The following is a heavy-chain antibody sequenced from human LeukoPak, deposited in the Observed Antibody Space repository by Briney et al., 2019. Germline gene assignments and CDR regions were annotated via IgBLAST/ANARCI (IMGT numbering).Heavy chain of an antibody. D-gene: IGHD3-10*01. V-gene: IGHV3-33*06. CDR1: GFTFTRHG. CDR3: AKTRGRITNGAFDI. CDR2: IWYDGSNK. Sequence: GGSLRLSCAASGFTFTRHGMHWVRQAPGKRLEWVAVIWYDGSNKYYADFVKGRFTISRDNSKNTLYLQMNSLRAEDTAVYYCAKTRGRITNGAFDIWGQGTMVTVSS. J-gene: IGHJ3*02.